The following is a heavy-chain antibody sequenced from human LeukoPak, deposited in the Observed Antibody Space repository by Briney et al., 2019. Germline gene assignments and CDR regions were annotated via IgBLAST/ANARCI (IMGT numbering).Heavy chain of an antibody. J-gene: IGHJ5*02. D-gene: IGHD3-10*01. CDR2: FDPEDGET. CDR3: ATGAPLLWFGGPSWFDP. CDR1: GYTLTELS. Sequence: ASVKVSCKVSGYTLTELSMHWVRQAPGKGLEWMGGFDPEDGETIYAQKFQGRVTMTEDTSTDTAYMELSSLRSEDTAVYYCATGAPLLWFGGPSWFDPWGQGTLVTVSS. V-gene: IGHV1-24*01.